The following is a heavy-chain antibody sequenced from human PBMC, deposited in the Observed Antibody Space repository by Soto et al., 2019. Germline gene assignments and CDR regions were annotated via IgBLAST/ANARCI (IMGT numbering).Heavy chain of an antibody. CDR2: ISSSSSYT. J-gene: IGHJ3*02. V-gene: IGHV3-11*06. D-gene: IGHD2-8*01. CDR3: ARVVYPVNKYGFLFDAFDI. Sequence: GGSLRLSCAASGFTFSDYYMSWIRQAPGKGLEWVSYISSSSSYTNYADSVKGRFTISRDNAKNSLYLQMNSLRAEDTAVYYCARVVYPVNKYGFLFDAFDIWGQGTMVTVSS. CDR1: GFTFSDYY.